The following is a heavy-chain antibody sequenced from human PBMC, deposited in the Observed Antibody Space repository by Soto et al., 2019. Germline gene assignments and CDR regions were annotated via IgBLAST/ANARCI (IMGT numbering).Heavy chain of an antibody. D-gene: IGHD5-18*01. CDR1: GFTFSSYA. J-gene: IGHJ4*02. CDR2: ISGNGGST. CDR3: ARVWDLRGYSFGYEADY. Sequence: PGGSLRLSCAASGFTFSSYAMSWVRQAPGKGLEWVSAISGNGGSTYYADSVKGRFTISRDNARNSLYLQMKSLRAEDTAVYYCARVWDLRGYSFGYEADYWGQGTLVTVSS. V-gene: IGHV3-23*01.